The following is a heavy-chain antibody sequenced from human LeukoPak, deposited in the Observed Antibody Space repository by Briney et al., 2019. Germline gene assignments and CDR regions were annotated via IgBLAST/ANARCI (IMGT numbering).Heavy chain of an antibody. Sequence: ASVKVSCKASGYTFTGYYIHWVRQAPGQGLEWMGWIKPNSGGTNYAQKFQGRVTMTRDTSINTAYMELSRLRSDDTAVYYCARAKSYGSGSYYLSVDCWGQGTLVTVSS. CDR1: GYTFTGYY. CDR2: IKPNSGGT. J-gene: IGHJ4*02. CDR3: ARAKSYGSGSYYLSVDC. V-gene: IGHV1-2*02. D-gene: IGHD3-10*01.